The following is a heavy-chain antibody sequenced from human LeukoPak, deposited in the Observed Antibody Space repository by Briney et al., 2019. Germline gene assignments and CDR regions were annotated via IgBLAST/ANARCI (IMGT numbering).Heavy chain of an antibody. CDR3: ARHHCSSTSGYANYYYMDV. Sequence: SETLSLTCAVYAGSFSGYYWSWIRQPPGKGLEWIGEINHSGSTSYNPSLKSRVTISVDTSKNQFSLKLSSVTAADTAVYYCARHHCSSTSGYANYYYMDVCGKGTPVTVSS. J-gene: IGHJ6*03. V-gene: IGHV4-34*01. D-gene: IGHD2-2*01. CDR1: AGSFSGYY. CDR2: INHSGST.